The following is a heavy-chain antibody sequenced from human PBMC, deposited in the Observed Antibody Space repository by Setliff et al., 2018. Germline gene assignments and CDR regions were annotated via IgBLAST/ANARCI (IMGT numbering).Heavy chain of an antibody. V-gene: IGHV1-18*01. CDR1: GYTFTDYG. Sequence: ASVKVSCKTSGYTFTDYGISWVRQAPGQRLEWVGWIRASNDETDYAQKFRGRVTMTTDTSASTAYMEMRSLTSDDTAVYYCARDEIRPITPDYWGQGTLVTVSS. D-gene: IGHD1-20*01. CDR3: ARDEIRPITPDY. CDR2: IRASNDET. J-gene: IGHJ4*02.